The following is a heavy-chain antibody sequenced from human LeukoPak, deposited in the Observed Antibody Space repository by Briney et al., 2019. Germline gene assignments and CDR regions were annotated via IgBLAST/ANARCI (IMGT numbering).Heavy chain of an antibody. V-gene: IGHV3-49*04. D-gene: IGHD3-22*01. J-gene: IGHJ4*02. CDR1: GFILGDYA. Sequence: GGSLRLSCTASGFILGDYAMSWVRQAPGKGLEWVGFIRSKAYGATTEYAASVKGRFTISRDDSKSIAYLQMNSLKTEDTDVYYCTRDTAEFYDSSGYAGDWGQGTLVTVSS. CDR2: IRSKAYGATT. CDR3: TRDTAEFYDSSGYAGD.